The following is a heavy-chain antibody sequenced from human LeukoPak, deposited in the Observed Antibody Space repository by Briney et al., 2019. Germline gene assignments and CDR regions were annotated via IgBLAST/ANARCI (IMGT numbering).Heavy chain of an antibody. CDR3: ARGWRGRGFNY. Sequence: SETLSLTCAVYGGSFSGYYWSWIRQPPGKGLEWIGEINHSGSTNYNPSFKSRVTISVDTSKNQFSLKLSSVTAADTAVYYCARGWRGRGFNYWGQGTLVTVSS. CDR2: INHSGST. CDR1: GGSFSGYY. J-gene: IGHJ4*02. V-gene: IGHV4-34*01. D-gene: IGHD3-3*01.